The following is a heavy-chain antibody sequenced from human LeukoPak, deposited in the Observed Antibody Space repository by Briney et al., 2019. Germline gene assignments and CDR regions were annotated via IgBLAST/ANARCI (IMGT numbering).Heavy chain of an antibody. J-gene: IGHJ3*02. Sequence: SETLSLTCAVYGGSFSGYYWSWIRQPPGKGLEWIGSIYHSGSTYYNPSLKSRVTISVDTSKNQFSLKLSSVTAADTAVYYCASSYYDILTGSEAFDIWGQGTMVTVSS. CDR2: IYHSGST. CDR1: GGSFSGYY. D-gene: IGHD3-9*01. V-gene: IGHV4-34*01. CDR3: ASSYYDILTGSEAFDI.